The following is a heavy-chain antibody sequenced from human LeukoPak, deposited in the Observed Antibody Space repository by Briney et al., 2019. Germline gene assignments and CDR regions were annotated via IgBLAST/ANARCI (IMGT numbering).Heavy chain of an antibody. J-gene: IGHJ4*02. CDR1: GGSFSGYY. D-gene: IGHD4-23*01. Sequence: PSETLSLTCAVYGGSFSGYYWSWIRQHPGKGLEWIGYIYYSGSTYYNPSLKSRVTISVDTSKNQFSLKLSSATAADTAVYYCARATVVSTRHFDYWGQGTLVTVSS. CDR3: ARATVVSTRHFDY. CDR2: IYYSGST. V-gene: IGHV4-31*11.